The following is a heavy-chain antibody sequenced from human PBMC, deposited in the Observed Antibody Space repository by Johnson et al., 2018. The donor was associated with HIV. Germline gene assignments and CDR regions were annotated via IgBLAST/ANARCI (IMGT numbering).Heavy chain of an antibody. CDR2: IGTAGDT. D-gene: IGHD3-10*01. CDR1: GFTFSSYD. Sequence: VQLVESVGGLVKPGGSLRLSCVAPGFTFSSYDMHWVRQATGKGLEWVSAIGTAGDTYYPGSVKGRFTISRENAKNSLYLQMNSLRAGDTAVYYCAREAHYGSGSYYRTPGAFDIWGQGTMVTVSS. CDR3: AREAHYGSGSYYRTPGAFDI. V-gene: IGHV3-13*01. J-gene: IGHJ3*02.